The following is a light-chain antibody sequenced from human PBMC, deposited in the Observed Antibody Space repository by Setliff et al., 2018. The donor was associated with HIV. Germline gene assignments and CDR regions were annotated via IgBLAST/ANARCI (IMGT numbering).Light chain of an antibody. CDR2: GNI. CDR3: QSHDSSLSARV. Sequence: QSALTQPPSVSGAPGQRVTISCTGSSSNIGGGYDVHWYQQLPGTAPKLLIHGNIYRASGVPDRFSAFKSGTSASLAITGLRVEDEADYYCQSHDSSLSARVFGGGTKATVL. V-gene: IGLV1-40*01. J-gene: IGLJ3*02. CDR1: SSNIGGGYD.